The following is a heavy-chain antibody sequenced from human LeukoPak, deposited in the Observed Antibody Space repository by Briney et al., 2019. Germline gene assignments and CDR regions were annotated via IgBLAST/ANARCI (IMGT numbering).Heavy chain of an antibody. Sequence: PGGSLRLSCTVSGFAFNNYAMSWVRQAPGKGLEWVAFIRYDGSNKHYADSVKGRFTISRDNSKNTLYLQMNSLRAEDTAVYYCAKLVLRYFDWLMDYWGQGTLVTVSS. CDR3: AKLVLRYFDWLMDY. J-gene: IGHJ4*02. V-gene: IGHV3-30*02. CDR1: GFAFNNYA. D-gene: IGHD3-9*01. CDR2: IRYDGSNK.